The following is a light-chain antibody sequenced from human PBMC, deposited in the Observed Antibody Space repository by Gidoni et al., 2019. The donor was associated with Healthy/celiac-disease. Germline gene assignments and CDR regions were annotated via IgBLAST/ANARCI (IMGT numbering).Light chain of an antibody. V-gene: IGLV1-51*02. Sequence: QSVLTQPPSVSAAPGQKVASTCPGGSSNIGNNHVSWSQQLPGTAPKLLIYETKKRPSWIPDRFSGSKSRTSATLGMPRLQTGDEADYYCGTWDSSLSAVVFGGWTKLTVL. J-gene: IGLJ2*01. CDR2: ETK. CDR3: GTWDSSLSAVV. CDR1: SSNIGNNH.